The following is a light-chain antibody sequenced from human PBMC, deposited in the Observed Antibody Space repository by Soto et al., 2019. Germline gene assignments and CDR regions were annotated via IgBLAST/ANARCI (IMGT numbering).Light chain of an antibody. CDR3: QQRSNWPT. Sequence: ELVLTQSPGTLSLSPGERATLSCRASQSVSSDYLAWYQHKFGQAPRLLIYGASHRATGIPDRFSGSGSGTDFTLTISSLEPEDFAVYYCQQRSNWPTFGGGTKVDI. CDR2: GAS. CDR1: QSVSSDY. V-gene: IGKV3D-20*02. J-gene: IGKJ4*01.